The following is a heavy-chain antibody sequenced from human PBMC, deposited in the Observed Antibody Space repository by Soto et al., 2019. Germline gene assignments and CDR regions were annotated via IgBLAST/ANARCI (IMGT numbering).Heavy chain of an antibody. CDR3: ARDAAVGLFDY. CDR2: INAGNGNT. D-gene: IGHD1-26*01. J-gene: IGHJ4*02. CDR1: GYTFTSYY. Sequence: ASVKVSCKASGYTFTSYYMHWVRQAPGQGLEWMGWINAGNGNTKYAQKLQGRVTMTTDTSTSTAYMELRSLRSDDTAVYYCARDAAVGLFDYWGQGTLVTVSS. V-gene: IGHV1-18*04.